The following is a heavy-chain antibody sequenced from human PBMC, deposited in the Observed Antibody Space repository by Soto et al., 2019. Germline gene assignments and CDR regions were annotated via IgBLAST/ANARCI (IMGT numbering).Heavy chain of an antibody. J-gene: IGHJ4*02. CDR2: ISGSGGST. CDR1: GFTFSSYA. CDR3: AKDVRPLGWYYYDSSGPYFDY. D-gene: IGHD3-22*01. V-gene: IGHV3-23*01. Sequence: PGGSLRLSCAASGFTFSSYAMSWVRQAPGKGLEWVSAISGSGGSTYYADSVKGRFTISRDNSKNTLYLQMNSLRAEDTAVYYCAKDVRPLGWYYYDSSGPYFDYWGQGTLVTVSS.